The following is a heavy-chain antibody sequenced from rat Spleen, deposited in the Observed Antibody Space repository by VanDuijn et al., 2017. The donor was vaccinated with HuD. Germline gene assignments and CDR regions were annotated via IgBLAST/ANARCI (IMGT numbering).Heavy chain of an antibody. V-gene: IGHV6-6*01. D-gene: IGHD1-4*01. J-gene: IGHJ2*01. CDR2: IKAKSNNYVT. CDR1: GFTFNTVW. Sequence: EVQVLESGGGLVQPGNSLKPSCATSGFTFNTVWMYWYRQFPEKRLEWVARIKAKSNNYVTDYTESVKGRFTISRDDAKSCIYLQMNNLKEEDSAIYYCATPGHWGQGVLVTVSS. CDR3: ATPGH.